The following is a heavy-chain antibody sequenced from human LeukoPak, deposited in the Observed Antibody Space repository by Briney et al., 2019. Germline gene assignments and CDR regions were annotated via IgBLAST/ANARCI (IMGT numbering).Heavy chain of an antibody. CDR1: GGSFSGYY. V-gene: IGHV4-34*01. CDR2: INHSGST. Sequence: SETLSLTCAVYGGSFSGYYWSWIRQPPGKGLEWIGEINHSGSTSYNPSLKSRVTISVDTSKNQFSLKLSSVTAADTAVYYCARFNVLLWFGELFSRGMDVWGQGTTVTVSS. CDR3: ARFNVLLWFGELFSRGMDV. J-gene: IGHJ6*02. D-gene: IGHD3-10*01.